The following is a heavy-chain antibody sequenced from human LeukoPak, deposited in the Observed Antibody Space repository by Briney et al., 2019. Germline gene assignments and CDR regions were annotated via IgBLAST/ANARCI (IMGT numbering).Heavy chain of an antibody. J-gene: IGHJ6*03. D-gene: IGHD6-19*01. CDR3: ARGAVAGTGTYYYYYMDV. CDR1: GYTFTSYG. V-gene: IGHV1-69*13. Sequence: SVTVSCTASGYTFTSYGITWVRQAPGQGLEWMGGIIPIFGTTNYAQKFQGRVTVTADESTSTVYMELSSLRSEDTAVYYCARGAVAGTGTYYYYYMDVWAKGTTVTISS. CDR2: IIPIFGTT.